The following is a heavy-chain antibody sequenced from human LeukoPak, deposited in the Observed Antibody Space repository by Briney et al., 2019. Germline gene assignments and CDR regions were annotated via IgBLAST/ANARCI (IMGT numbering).Heavy chain of an antibody. Sequence: GASVKVSCKASGYTFTGYYLHWVRQAPGQGLEWMGWINPDSGDTNYLQKFQGRATMTRDTSISTAYMELSRLRSDDTAVYYCTRDLLGGSGTFDPWGQGTLVTVSS. V-gene: IGHV1-2*02. CDR1: GYTFTGYY. J-gene: IGHJ5*02. D-gene: IGHD3-10*01. CDR3: TRDLLGGSGTFDP. CDR2: INPDSGDT.